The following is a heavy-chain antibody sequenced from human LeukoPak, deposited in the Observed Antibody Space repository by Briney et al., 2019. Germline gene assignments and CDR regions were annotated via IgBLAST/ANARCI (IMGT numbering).Heavy chain of an antibody. CDR3: ARGSGSSSRNDY. CDR1: GGSISSGGYY. Sequence: SETLSLTCTVSGGSISSGGYYWSWIQQPPGKGLEWIGYIYHSGSTYYNPSLKSRVTILVDRSKNQFSLKLSSVTAADTAVYYCARGSGSSSRNDYWGQGTLVTVSS. V-gene: IGHV4-30-2*01. D-gene: IGHD6-13*01. J-gene: IGHJ4*02. CDR2: IYHSGST.